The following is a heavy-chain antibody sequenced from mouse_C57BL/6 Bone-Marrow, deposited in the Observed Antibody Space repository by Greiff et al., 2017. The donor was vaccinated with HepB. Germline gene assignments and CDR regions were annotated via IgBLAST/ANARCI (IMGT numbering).Heavy chain of an antibody. Sequence: VQLVESGPGLVAPSQSLSITCTVSGFSLTSYGVHWVRQPPGKGLEWLVVIWSDGSTTYNSALKSRLSISKDNSKSQVFLKMNSLQTDDTAMYYCARHRDYYGTPYAMDYWGQGTSVTVSS. CDR2: IWSDGST. D-gene: IGHD1-1*01. V-gene: IGHV2-6-1*01. CDR1: GFSLTSYG. J-gene: IGHJ4*01. CDR3: ARHRDYYGTPYAMDY.